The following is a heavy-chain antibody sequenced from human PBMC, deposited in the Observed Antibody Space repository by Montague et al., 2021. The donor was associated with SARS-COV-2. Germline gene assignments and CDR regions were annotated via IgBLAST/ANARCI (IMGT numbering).Heavy chain of an antibody. CDR1: GGSISSSSNY. CDR3: ARLVWFGEVSSENWFDP. Sequence: SETLSLTCTVSGGSISSSSNYWGWIRQPPGKGLEWIGSIYYGGSTYYNSSLKSRVTISVDTSKNQFSLKLNSVTAADTAVYYCARLVWFGEVSSENWFDPWGQGTLVTVSS. V-gene: IGHV4-39*01. J-gene: IGHJ5*02. CDR2: IYYGGST. D-gene: IGHD3-10*01.